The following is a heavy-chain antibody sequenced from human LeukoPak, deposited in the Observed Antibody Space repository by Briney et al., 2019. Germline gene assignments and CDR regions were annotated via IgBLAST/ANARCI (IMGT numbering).Heavy chain of an antibody. CDR2: IYHGGNT. V-gene: IGHV4-4*02. D-gene: IGHD6-13*01. CDR1: GDSISSKNW. Sequence: SETLSLTCAVSGDSISSKNWWNWVRQPPGKGLEWIGEIYHGGNTNYNPSIKSRVTISVDKSKNQFSLILSSVTAADTAVYYCARDREYSKSWSFDYWGQGTLVTVSS. CDR3: ARDREYSKSWSFDY. J-gene: IGHJ4*02.